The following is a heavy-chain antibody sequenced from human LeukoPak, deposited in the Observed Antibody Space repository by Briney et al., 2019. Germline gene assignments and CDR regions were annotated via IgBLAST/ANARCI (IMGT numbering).Heavy chain of an antibody. D-gene: IGHD6-19*01. J-gene: IGHJ1*01. CDR3: ARRVGSGWPVQH. CDR2: MNPNSGNT. CDR1: GYTFSSYD. Sequence: ASVKVSCKASGYTFSSYDSNWVRQATGQGLEWMGWMNPNSGNTGYAQKFQGRLNMTRNTSIDTAYMELSSLRSDDTAVYYCARRVGSGWPVQHWGQGTLVTVSS. V-gene: IGHV1-8*01.